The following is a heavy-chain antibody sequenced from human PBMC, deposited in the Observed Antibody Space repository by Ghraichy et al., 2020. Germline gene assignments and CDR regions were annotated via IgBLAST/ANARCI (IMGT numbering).Heavy chain of an antibody. CDR3: ARGGSIVSGDYLDC. V-gene: IGHV1-8*01. Sequence: ASVKVSCKASGYTFTSYDINWVRQATGQGLEWMGWMNPNSGNTGYTQKFQGRVTMTRNTSISTAYMELSSLRSEDTAVYYCARGGSIVSGDYLDCWGQGTLVTVSS. CDR1: GYTFTSYD. J-gene: IGHJ4*02. CDR2: MNPNSGNT. D-gene: IGHD3-16*02.